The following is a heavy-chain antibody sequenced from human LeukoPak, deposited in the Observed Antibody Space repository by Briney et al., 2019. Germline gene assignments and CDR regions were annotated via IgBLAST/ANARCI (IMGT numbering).Heavy chain of an antibody. J-gene: IGHJ4*02. CDR3: TRHREGYYYDSSGLDY. D-gene: IGHD3-22*01. V-gene: IGHV3-73*01. CDR1: GFTFSGSA. CDR2: IRSKPNSYAT. Sequence: PGGSLRLSCAASGFTFSGSAMHCARQASAKGLESVGRIRSKPNSYATAYAASVKDRFTISRDDSKNMAYLQINSLKTEDTAVYYCTRHREGYYYDSSGLDYWGQGTLVTVSS.